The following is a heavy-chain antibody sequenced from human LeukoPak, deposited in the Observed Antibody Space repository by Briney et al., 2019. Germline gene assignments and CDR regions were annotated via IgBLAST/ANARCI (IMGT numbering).Heavy chain of an antibody. J-gene: IGHJ3*02. Sequence: GASVKVSCKASGGTFSSYAISWVRQAPGQGLEWMGGIIPIFGTANYAQKFQGRVTITADESTSTAYMELSSLRSEDTAVYYCTLTTVTTKAFDIWGQGTMVTVSS. CDR3: TLTTVTTKAFDI. CDR1: GGTFSSYA. CDR2: IIPIFGTA. D-gene: IGHD4-11*01. V-gene: IGHV1-69*13.